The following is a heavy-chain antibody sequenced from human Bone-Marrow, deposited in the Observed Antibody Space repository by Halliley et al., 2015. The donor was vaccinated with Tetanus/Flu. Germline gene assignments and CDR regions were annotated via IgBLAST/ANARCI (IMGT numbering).Heavy chain of an antibody. CDR1: GDSISSSAYY. CDR3: ARHVASYPDYSPYFDS. Sequence: TLSLTCTVSGDSISSSAYYWGWIRQSPGKGLEWIASIFYSGTAYYDPSLQGRVTISVDTSKNQFSLSLSSVTAADTAVYHCARHVASYPDYSPYFDSWGQGALVTVSS. J-gene: IGHJ4*02. V-gene: IGHV4-39*01. CDR2: IFYSGTA. D-gene: IGHD4-17*01.